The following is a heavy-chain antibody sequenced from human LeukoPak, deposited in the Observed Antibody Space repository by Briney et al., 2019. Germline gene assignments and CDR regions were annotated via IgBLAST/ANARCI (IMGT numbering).Heavy chain of an antibody. J-gene: IGHJ4*02. Sequence: RSSETLSLTCTVSGGSISSSSYYWGWIRQPPGKGLEWIGSIYHSGSTYYNPSLKSRVTISVDTSKNQFSLKLSSVTAADTAMYYCARPPAAGTPIPYYFDYWGQGTLVTLSS. CDR2: IYHSGST. V-gene: IGHV4-39*07. D-gene: IGHD6-13*01. CDR3: ARPPAAGTPIPYYFDY. CDR1: GGSISSSSYY.